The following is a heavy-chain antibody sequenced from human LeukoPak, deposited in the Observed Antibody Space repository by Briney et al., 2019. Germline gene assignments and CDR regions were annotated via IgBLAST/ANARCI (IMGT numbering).Heavy chain of an antibody. CDR3: AKVTYDYVWGSYET. CDR2: ISGSGDST. Sequence: GGSLRLSCAASGFTFTSYVISWVRQAPGKGLEWVTAISGSGDSTYYADSVKGRFTISRDNYKNTLYLQMNSLRAEDTAVYYCAKVTYDYVWGSYETWGQGTLVTVSS. CDR1: GFTFTSYV. J-gene: IGHJ5*02. D-gene: IGHD3-16*01. V-gene: IGHV3-23*01.